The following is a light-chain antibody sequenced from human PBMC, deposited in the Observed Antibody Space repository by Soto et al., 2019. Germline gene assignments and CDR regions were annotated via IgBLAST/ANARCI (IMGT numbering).Light chain of an antibody. CDR3: QQYDNLPLLT. V-gene: IGKV1-33*01. CDR1: QDISNY. Sequence: DIQMTQSPSSLSASVGDRVTITCQASQDISNYLYWYQQKPGKAPKLLIYDASNLETGVPSRFSGSGSGTDFTFTISSLQPEDIATYYCQQYDNLPLLTFGGGTKVEIK. CDR2: DAS. J-gene: IGKJ4*01.